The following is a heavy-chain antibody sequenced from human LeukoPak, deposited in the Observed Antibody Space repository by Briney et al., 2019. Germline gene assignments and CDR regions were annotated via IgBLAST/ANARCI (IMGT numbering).Heavy chain of an antibody. V-gene: IGHV3-30*18. J-gene: IGHJ6*02. CDR3: AKVNEPAAQKYYNGMDV. CDR1: GFAFSSYG. D-gene: IGHD6-13*01. CDR2: ISYDGGKK. Sequence: PGRSLRLSCAASGFAFSSYGMHWVRQAPGKGLEWVAVISYDGGKKYFGDSVKGRFTISRDNSKNTLYLQMNSLRAEDTAVYYCAKVNEPAAQKYYNGMDVWGQGTTVTVSS.